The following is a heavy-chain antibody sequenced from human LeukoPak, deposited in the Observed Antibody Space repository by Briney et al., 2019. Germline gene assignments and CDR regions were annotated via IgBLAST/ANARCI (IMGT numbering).Heavy chain of an antibody. Sequence: ASVKVSCKASGYTFTGYYMHWVRQAPGQGLEWMGRINPESGSTEYAQKFQGRVTMTADTSTTTGYMELRSLRSDDTAVYYCARGRYDSSPPDSWGQGTLVTVSS. CDR1: GYTFTGYY. CDR2: INPESGST. D-gene: IGHD3-22*01. CDR3: ARGRYDSSPPDS. J-gene: IGHJ4*02. V-gene: IGHV1-2*06.